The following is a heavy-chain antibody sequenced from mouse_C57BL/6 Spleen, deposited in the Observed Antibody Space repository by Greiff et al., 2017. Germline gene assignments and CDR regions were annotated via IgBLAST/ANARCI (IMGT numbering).Heavy chain of an antibody. J-gene: IGHJ1*03. Sequence: EVQLQESGPGLVKPSQSLSLTCSVTGYSITSGYYWNWIRQFPGNKLEWMGYISYDGSNNYNPSLKNRISITRDTSKNQFFLKLNSVTTEDTATYYCARSNYPYWYFDVWGTGTTVTVSS. D-gene: IGHD2-5*01. CDR2: ISYDGSN. V-gene: IGHV3-6*01. CDR3: ARSNYPYWYFDV. CDR1: GYSITSGYY.